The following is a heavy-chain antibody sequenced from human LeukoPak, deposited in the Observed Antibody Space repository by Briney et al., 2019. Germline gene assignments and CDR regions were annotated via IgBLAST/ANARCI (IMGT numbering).Heavy chain of an antibody. CDR3: ARDRDDSSGYYGYFQH. CDR1: GFTFSSYA. CDR2: ISGSGGST. V-gene: IGHV3-23*01. D-gene: IGHD3-22*01. J-gene: IGHJ1*01. Sequence: GGSLRLSCAASGFTFSSYAMSWVRQAPGKGLEWVSAISGSGGSTYYADSVKGRFTISRDNSKNTLYLQMNSLRAEDTAVYYCARDRDDSSGYYGYFQHWGQGTLVTVSS.